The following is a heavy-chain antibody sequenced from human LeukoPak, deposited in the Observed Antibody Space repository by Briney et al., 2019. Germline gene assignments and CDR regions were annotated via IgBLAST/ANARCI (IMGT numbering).Heavy chain of an antibody. CDR1: GGSISSSSYY. D-gene: IGHD2-21*02. V-gene: IGHV4-39*07. Sequence: PSETLSLTCTVSGGSISSSSYYWGWIRQPPGKGLEWIGSIYYSGSTYYNPSLKSRVTISVDTSKNQFSLKLSSVTAADTAVYYCAREPRMVVPVNWFDPWGQGTLVTVSS. J-gene: IGHJ5*02. CDR2: IYYSGST. CDR3: AREPRMVVPVNWFDP.